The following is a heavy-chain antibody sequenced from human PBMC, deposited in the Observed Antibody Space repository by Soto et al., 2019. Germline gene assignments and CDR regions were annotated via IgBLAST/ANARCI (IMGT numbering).Heavy chain of an antibody. Sequence: DVQLLESGGGLVQPGGSLRLSCAASGFTFTTYGMSWVRQAPGKALEWVSSITGDGGGTYYADSAKGRFTISRDNSRNTLYLQMNSLRAEDTAVYYCAKDLPSIGELFSSFDYWGHGTLVTVSS. CDR1: GFTFTTYG. CDR3: AKDLPSIGELFSSFDY. CDR2: ITGDGGGT. J-gene: IGHJ4*01. V-gene: IGHV3-23*01. D-gene: IGHD3-10*01.